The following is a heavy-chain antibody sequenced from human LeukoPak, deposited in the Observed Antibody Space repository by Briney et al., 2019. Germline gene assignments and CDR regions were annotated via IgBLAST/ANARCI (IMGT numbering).Heavy chain of an antibody. V-gene: IGHV3-48*03. D-gene: IGHD6-19*01. J-gene: IGHJ4*02. Sequence: PGGSLRLSCAASRFTFSNYEMHWVRQAPGKGLEWLSYISSSGNTIYYADSVKGRFTISRDNSKNSLYLQTNSLRAEDTAVYYCARGKYSSGWFDYWGQGTLVTVSS. CDR2: ISSSGNTI. CDR3: ARGKYSSGWFDY. CDR1: RFTFSNYE.